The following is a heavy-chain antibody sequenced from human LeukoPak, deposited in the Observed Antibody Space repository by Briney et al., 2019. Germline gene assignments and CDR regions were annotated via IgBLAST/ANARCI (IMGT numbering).Heavy chain of an antibody. CDR1: GYTFTSYD. D-gene: IGHD2-2*01. V-gene: IGHV1-8*01. CDR2: MNPNSGNT. CDR3: ARGGASAAARRFDP. Sequence: EASVKVSCKASGYTFTSYDINWVRQATGRGLEWMGWMNPNSGNTGYAQKFHGRITITSNTSTSTAFMELSSLRSEDTAVYYCARGGASAAARRFDPWGQGTLVTVSS. J-gene: IGHJ5*02.